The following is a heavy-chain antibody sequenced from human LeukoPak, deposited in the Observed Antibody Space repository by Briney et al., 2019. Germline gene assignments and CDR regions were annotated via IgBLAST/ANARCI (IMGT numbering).Heavy chain of an antibody. CDR3: ARENYYDSRMGMDV. D-gene: IGHD3-22*01. Sequence: ASVKVSCKASGYTFTGYYVHWVRQAPGQGLEWMGRINPNSGGTNYAQKFQGRVTMTRDTSISTAYMELSRLRSDDTAVYYCARENYYDSRMGMDVWGQGTTVTVSS. CDR1: GYTFTGYY. J-gene: IGHJ6*02. V-gene: IGHV1-2*06. CDR2: INPNSGGT.